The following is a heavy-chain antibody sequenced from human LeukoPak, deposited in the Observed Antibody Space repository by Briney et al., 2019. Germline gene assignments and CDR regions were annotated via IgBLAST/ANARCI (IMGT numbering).Heavy chain of an antibody. CDR3: ARAPYSGSYSDY. CDR1: GFTFSSYA. CDR2: ISGNGGST. D-gene: IGHD1-26*01. Sequence: GSLRLSCAASGFTFSSYAIYWVRQAPGKGLEYVSVISGNGGSTFYAHSVEGRFTISRDISKNTVHLQMGSLRAEDMAVYYCARAPYSGSYSDYWGQGTLVTVSS. J-gene: IGHJ4*02. V-gene: IGHV3-64*01.